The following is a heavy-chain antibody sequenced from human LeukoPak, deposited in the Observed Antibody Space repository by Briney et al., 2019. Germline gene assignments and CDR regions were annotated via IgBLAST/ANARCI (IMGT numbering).Heavy chain of an antibody. J-gene: IGHJ4*02. D-gene: IGHD5-12*01. CDR1: GFTFTSYA. V-gene: IGHV3-30-3*01. CDR2: ISYDRSNK. Sequence: GRSLRLFCAASGFTFTSYAMHWVRQAPGKELEWVAVISYDRSNKYYADSVKGRFTISRDNSKNTLYLQMNSLRAEDTAVYYCARDSPEYSGYAWGQGTLVTVSS. CDR3: ARDSPEYSGYA.